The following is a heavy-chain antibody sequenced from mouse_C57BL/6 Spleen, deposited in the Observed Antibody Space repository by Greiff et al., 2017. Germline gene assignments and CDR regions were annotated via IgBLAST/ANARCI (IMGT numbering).Heavy chain of an antibody. Sequence: QVQLKESGPGLVAPSQSLSITCTVSGFSFTSYGVHWVRQPPGKGLEWLVVIWSDGSTTYNSALKSRLSISNDNSKSQVCLKMNSLQTDDTAMDYCARHSNLYAMDYWGQGTSVTVSS. CDR3: ARHSNLYAMDY. J-gene: IGHJ4*01. CDR1: GFSFTSYG. V-gene: IGHV2-6-1*01. CDR2: IWSDGST.